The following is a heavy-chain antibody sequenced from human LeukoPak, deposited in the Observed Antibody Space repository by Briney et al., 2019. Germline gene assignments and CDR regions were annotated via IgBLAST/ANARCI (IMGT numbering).Heavy chain of an antibody. CDR1: GFTFSSYW. V-gene: IGHV3-74*01. J-gene: IGHJ5*02. CDR2: INGDGTTI. CDR3: TRRVDAARWYDP. Sequence: GGSLRLSCAASGFTFSSYWTHWVRQAPGEGLVWVSRINGDGTTISYAGSVKGRFIISRDNAKNTLYLQMNSLRAEDTAIYYCTRRVDAARWYDPWGQGTLVTVSS. D-gene: IGHD2-8*01.